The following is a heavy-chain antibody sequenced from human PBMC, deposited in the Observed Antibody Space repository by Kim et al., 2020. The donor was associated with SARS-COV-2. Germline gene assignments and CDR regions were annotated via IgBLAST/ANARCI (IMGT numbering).Heavy chain of an antibody. V-gene: IGHV3-21*01. J-gene: IGHJ6*02. CDR1: GFTFSSYS. CDR3: ARAGSYYDILTGYYDHYGMDV. CDR2: ISSSSSYI. D-gene: IGHD3-9*01. Sequence: GGSLRLSCAASGFTFSSYSMNWVRQAPGKGLEWVSSISSSSSYIYYADSVKGRFTISRDNAKNSLYLQMNILRAEDTAVYYCARAGSYYDILTGYYDHYGMDVWGQGTTVTVSS.